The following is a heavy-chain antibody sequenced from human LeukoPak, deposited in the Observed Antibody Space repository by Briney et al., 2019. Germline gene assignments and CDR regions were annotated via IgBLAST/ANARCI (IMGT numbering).Heavy chain of an antibody. D-gene: IGHD1-26*01. CDR1: GGSISSYY. V-gene: IGHV4-4*07. CDR3: ARENSGSYREFDY. J-gene: IGHJ4*02. Sequence: SETLSLTCTVSGGSISSYYWSWIRQPAGTGLEWIGRIYTSGSTNYNASLKSRVSMSVDTSKNQFSLKLSSVTVADTAVFYCARENSGSYREFDYWGQGTLVTVSS. CDR2: IYTSGST.